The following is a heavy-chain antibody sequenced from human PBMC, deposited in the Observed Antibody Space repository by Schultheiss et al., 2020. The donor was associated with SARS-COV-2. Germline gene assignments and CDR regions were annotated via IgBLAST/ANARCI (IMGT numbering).Heavy chain of an antibody. CDR3: ARHSGSSWYLGDFDY. CDR2: IYYSGNT. D-gene: IGHD6-13*01. V-gene: IGHV4-39*01. J-gene: IGHJ4*02. CDR1: GGSISSGDYY. Sequence: SETLSLTCTVSGGSISSGDYYWGWIRQPPGKGLEWIGSIYYSGNTYYNPSIKSRVTISVDTSKNQFSLKLSSVTAADTAVYYCARHSGSSWYLGDFDYWGQGTLVTVSS.